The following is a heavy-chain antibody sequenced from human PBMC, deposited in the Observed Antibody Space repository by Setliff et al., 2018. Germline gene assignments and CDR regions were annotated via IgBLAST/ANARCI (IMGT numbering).Heavy chain of an antibody. Sequence: SETLSLTCTVSGASISSYYWSWIRQPPGKGLEWIGYIYTSGGTNYNPSLKSRVTISGDTSKNQFSLKLTSVTAADTAVYYCAREVGISGYWNSRPFYSDYWGQGTLVTVSS. CDR1: GASISSYY. CDR3: AREVGISGYWNSRPFYSDY. CDR2: IYTSGGT. V-gene: IGHV4-59*01. D-gene: IGHD3-22*01. J-gene: IGHJ4*02.